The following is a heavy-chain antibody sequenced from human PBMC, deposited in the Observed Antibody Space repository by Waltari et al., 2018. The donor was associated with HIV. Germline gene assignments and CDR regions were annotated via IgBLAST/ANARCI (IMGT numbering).Heavy chain of an antibody. V-gene: IGHV3-23*04. D-gene: IGHD3-22*01. Sequence: VHLVESGGGVVQPGRSLRLSCAASGFTFSSYAMSWVRQAPGRGLGWVSGISGSGGRTYYADPGKVRFTISRDNSKNTMYLQMNSLRAEDTAVYYCAKYALKMIVVVINAFDIWGQGTMVTVSS. CDR3: AKYALKMIVVVINAFDI. J-gene: IGHJ3*02. CDR1: GFTFSSYA. CDR2: ISGSGGRT.